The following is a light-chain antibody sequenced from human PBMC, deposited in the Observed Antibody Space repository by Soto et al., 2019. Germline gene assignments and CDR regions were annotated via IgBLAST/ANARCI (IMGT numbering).Light chain of an antibody. CDR3: QKYSIYSS. CDR1: QSISGW. V-gene: IGKV1-5*01. J-gene: IGKJ2*01. CDR2: DAS. Sequence: DIQMTQSPSTLSASVGDSVTITFRASQSISGWLAWYQHNPGKAPNLLISDASSLESGVPSRLSGSGSGTEFTLTISGLHPYDFATYYCQKYSIYSSFGQWTMLEIK.